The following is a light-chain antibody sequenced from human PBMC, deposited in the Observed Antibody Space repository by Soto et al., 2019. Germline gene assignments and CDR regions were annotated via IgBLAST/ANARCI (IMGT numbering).Light chain of an antibody. J-gene: IGKJ3*01. V-gene: IGKV3-20*01. Sequence: EIVLTQSPGTLSLSPGERATLSCRASQSVSSSYLAWYQQKPGQAPRLIIYGASSRATGIPYRCSGSGSGTDFTITSIRLEPEDVSVYYCQQYGSSLFTFGPGTKVDIK. CDR2: GAS. CDR1: QSVSSSY. CDR3: QQYGSSLFT.